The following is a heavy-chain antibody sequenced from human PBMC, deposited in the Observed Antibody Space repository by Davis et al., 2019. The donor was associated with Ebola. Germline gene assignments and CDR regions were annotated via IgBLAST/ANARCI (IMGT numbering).Heavy chain of an antibody. V-gene: IGHV4-39*07. CDR1: GGSISSSSYY. J-gene: IGHJ6*02. CDR3: ARRPAVYYYYYGMDV. Sequence: SETLSLTCTVSGGSISSSSYYWSWIRQPPGKGLEWIGEINHSGSTNYNPSLKSRVTISVDTSKNQFSLKLSSVTAADTAVYYCARRPAVYYYYYGMDVWGQGTTVTVSS. CDR2: INHSGST.